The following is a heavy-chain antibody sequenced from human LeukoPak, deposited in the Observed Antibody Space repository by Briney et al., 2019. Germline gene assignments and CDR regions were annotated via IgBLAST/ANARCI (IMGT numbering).Heavy chain of an antibody. CDR3: ARNHVAIQWFGVGGFDP. CDR2: FNPDNGGT. V-gene: IGHV1-2*02. CDR1: GYAFTDYY. Sequence: VASVKVSCKASGYAFTDYYVHWVRQAPGQGLEWMGWFNPDNGGTNSVQKFQGRVTMTGDTSMRTVYMELTRLRSDDTAVYYCARNHVAIQWFGVGGFDPWGQRTLVTVSS. J-gene: IGHJ5*02. D-gene: IGHD3-10*01.